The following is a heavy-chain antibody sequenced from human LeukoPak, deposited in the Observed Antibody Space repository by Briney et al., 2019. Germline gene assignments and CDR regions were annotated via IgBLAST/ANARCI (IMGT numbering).Heavy chain of an antibody. J-gene: IGHJ3*01. CDR1: GFNFGDFA. Sequence: PGGSLRLSCTVSGFNFGDFAMSWVRQAPGKGLEWLGFIRSTIYGGTTDYAASVKGRFTISRDESKSIAYLQMNSLKTEDTAMYYCTRDYPASFDVWGQGTLVTVSS. CDR3: TRDYPASFDV. CDR2: IRSTIYGGTT. V-gene: IGHV3-49*04.